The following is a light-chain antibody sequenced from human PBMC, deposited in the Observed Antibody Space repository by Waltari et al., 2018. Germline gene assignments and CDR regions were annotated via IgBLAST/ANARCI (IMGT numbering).Light chain of an antibody. J-gene: IGKJ1*01. CDR3: QHYKNLPVS. CDR1: QSVSIY. Sequence: IVLTQSSGTLSLSPGERATLTCRASQSVSIYLAWYQQKPGQAPRLLIYHTSTRATGIPDRFSGSGSGTDFSLTISGLEPEDFAVYYCQHYKNLPVSFGQGTRVEIK. CDR2: HTS. V-gene: IGKV3-20*01.